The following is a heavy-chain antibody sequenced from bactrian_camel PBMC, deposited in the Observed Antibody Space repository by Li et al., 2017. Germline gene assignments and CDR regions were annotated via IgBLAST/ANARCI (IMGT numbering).Heavy chain of an antibody. J-gene: IGHJ6*01. V-gene: IGHV3S63*01. CDR3: AAVNHFAPSHCGY. Sequence: HVQLVESGGGSVQVGGSLTLSCTASEFTFEDSDVGWYRQVPDFECEWISTISSDGGATYADSVKGRLTISLDDTAENTAYLQMNNLKPEDTAVYYCAAVNHFAPSHCGYWGQGTQVTVS. CDR2: TISSDGGA. CDR1: EFTFEDSD.